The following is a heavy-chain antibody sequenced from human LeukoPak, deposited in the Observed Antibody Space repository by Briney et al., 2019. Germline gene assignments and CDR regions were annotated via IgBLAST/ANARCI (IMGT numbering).Heavy chain of an antibody. V-gene: IGHV4-4*07. CDR2: IYTSGST. D-gene: IGHD2-15*01. Sequence: SETLSLTCTVSGGSISSYYWSWIRQPAGKGLEWIGRIYTSGSTNYNPSLKSRVTMSVDTSKNQFSLKLSSVTAADTAVYYCARETPCSGGSCYSDFFDYWGQGTLVTVSS. CDR1: GGSISSYY. CDR3: ARETPCSGGSCYSDFFDY. J-gene: IGHJ4*02.